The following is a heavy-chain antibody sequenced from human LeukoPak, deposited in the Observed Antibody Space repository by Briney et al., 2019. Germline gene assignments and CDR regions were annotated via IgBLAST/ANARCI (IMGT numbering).Heavy chain of an antibody. CDR1: GYTFTDYG. J-gene: IGHJ3*02. CDR3: ASANDIRSFDI. V-gene: IGHV1-18*01. D-gene: IGHD2-8*01. Sequence: ASVKVSCKASGYTFTDYGFTWVRQAPGQGLEWMGWISAKNGNTNYAQKLQGSVTMTTDTSTSTAYMELRSLSSDDTAVYYCASANDIRSFDIWGQGTMVTVSS. CDR2: ISAKNGNT.